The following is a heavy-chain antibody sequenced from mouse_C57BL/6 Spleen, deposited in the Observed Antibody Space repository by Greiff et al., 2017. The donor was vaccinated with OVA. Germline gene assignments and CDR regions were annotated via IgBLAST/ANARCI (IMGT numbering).Heavy chain of an antibody. V-gene: IGHV7-3*01. D-gene: IGHD1-1*01. CDR3: ARYGGGNYFDY. CDR1: GFTFTDYY. CDR2: IRNKANGYTT. J-gene: IGHJ2*01. Sequence: EVKVEESGGGLVQPGGSLSLSCAASGFTFTDYYMSWVRQPPGQALEWMGFIRNKANGYTTEYSASVKGRFTISIDNSQSTLYLQMNPLRAEDSATYYCARYGGGNYFDYWGQGTTLTVSS.